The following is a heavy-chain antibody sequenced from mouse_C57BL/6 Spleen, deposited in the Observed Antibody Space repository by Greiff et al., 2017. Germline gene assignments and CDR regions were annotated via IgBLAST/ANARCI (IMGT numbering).Heavy chain of an antibody. V-gene: IGHV3-6*01. CDR2: ISYDGSN. Sequence: EVQLVESGPGLVKPSQSLSLTCSVTGYSITSGYYWNWIRQFPGNKLEWMGYISYDGSNNYNPSLKNRIPITRDTSKNQFFLKLNSVTTEDTATYDCAREGNDYFDYWGQGTTLTVSS. D-gene: IGHD2-1*01. J-gene: IGHJ2*01. CDR3: AREGNDYFDY. CDR1: GYSITSGYY.